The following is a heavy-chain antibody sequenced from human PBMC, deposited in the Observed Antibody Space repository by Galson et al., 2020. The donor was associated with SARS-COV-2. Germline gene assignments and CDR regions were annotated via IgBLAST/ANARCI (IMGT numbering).Heavy chain of an antibody. CDR1: GFTFTSSA. Sequence: KISCKASGFTFTSSAVQLVRQARGQRLEWIVWIVVGSRNTNYAQKFQERATITREMSTSTAYMELSSLRSEDTAVYYLAAPNCSSTSCSDAFDIWGQGTMVTVSS. J-gene: IGHJ3*02. V-gene: IGHV1-58*01. CDR2: IVVGSRNT. D-gene: IGHD2-2*01. CDR3: AAPNCSSTSCSDAFDI.